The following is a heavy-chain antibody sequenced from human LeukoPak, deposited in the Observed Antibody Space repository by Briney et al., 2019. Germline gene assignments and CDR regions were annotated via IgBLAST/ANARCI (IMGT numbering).Heavy chain of an antibody. V-gene: IGHV3-33*06. J-gene: IGHJ4*02. D-gene: IGHD4-11*01. CDR3: AKDAQRGFDYSNSLQY. Sequence: PGGSLRLSCAASGFTFSHYGMHWVRQAPGTGLEWVAVIWSDASDKYYAKSVKGRFTISRDNSKNVLYLQMSSLRAEDTAVYYCAKDAQRGFDYSNSLQYWGQGTPVTVSS. CDR1: GFTFSHYG. CDR2: IWSDASDK.